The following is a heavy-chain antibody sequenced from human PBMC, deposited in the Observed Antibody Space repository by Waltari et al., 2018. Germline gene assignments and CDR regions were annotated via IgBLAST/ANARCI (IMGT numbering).Heavy chain of an antibody. Sequence: QVQLVESGGGVVQPGRSLRLSCAASGFTFSSYAMHWVRQAPGKGLEWVAVISYDGSNKYYADSVKGRFTISRDNSKNTLYLQMNSRRAEDTAVYYCARDLAGDYPGNGMDVWGQGTTVTVSS. V-gene: IGHV3-30*01. CDR1: GFTFSSYA. J-gene: IGHJ6*02. CDR3: ARDLAGDYPGNGMDV. CDR2: ISYDGSNK. D-gene: IGHD4-17*01.